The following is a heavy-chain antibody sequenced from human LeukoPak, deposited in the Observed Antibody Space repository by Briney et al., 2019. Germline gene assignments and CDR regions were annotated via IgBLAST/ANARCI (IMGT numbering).Heavy chain of an antibody. CDR2: IYHSGST. Sequence: PSETLSLTCTVSGGSISSGGYYWSWIRQPPGKGLEWIGYIYHSGSTYYNPSLKSRVTISVDRSKNQFSLKLSSVTAADTAVYYCARESSSWPRNWFDPWGQGTLVTVS. CDR3: ARESSSWPRNWFDP. J-gene: IGHJ5*02. CDR1: GGSISSGGYY. D-gene: IGHD6-13*01. V-gene: IGHV4-30-2*01.